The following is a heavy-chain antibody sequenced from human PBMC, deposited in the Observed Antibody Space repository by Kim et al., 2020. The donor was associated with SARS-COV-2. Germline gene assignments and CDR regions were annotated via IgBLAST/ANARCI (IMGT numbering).Heavy chain of an antibody. CDR3: ARCGLDYHYAMDV. Sequence: ASVKVSCQASGYNFNNFGLSWVRQAPGQGLEWVGWFSNGDRNYAQKFQGRVTITADTSTGTAYLEMRTLRSDDTAVYFCARCGLDYHYAMDVWGRGTTVT. CDR1: GYNFNNFG. V-gene: IGHV1-18*01. J-gene: IGHJ6*02. CDR2: FSNGDR. D-gene: IGHD6-25*01.